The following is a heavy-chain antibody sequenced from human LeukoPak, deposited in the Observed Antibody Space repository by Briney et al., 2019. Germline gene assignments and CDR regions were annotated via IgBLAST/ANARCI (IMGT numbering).Heavy chain of an antibody. D-gene: IGHD6-19*01. CDR2: IKQDGSEK. CDR3: ARDLGQWLGEGGFDY. J-gene: IGHJ4*02. CDR1: GFSFSSYW. Sequence: GGSLRLSCAASGFSFSSYWMSWVRQAPGKGLEWVANIKQDGSEKYYVDSVKGRFTISRDNAKNSLYLQMNSLRAEDTAVYYCARDLGQWLGEGGFDYWGQGTLVTVSS. V-gene: IGHV3-7*01.